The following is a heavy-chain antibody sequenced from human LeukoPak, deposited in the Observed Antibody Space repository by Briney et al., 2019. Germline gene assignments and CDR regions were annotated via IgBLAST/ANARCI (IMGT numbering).Heavy chain of an antibody. J-gene: IGHJ4*02. D-gene: IGHD2-2*01. CDR3: ARVHCSTTNCYENYFDY. Sequence: GGSLRLSCAASGFTFSNYALHWVRQSPVKGLEWVAVIWNDGSNRYNVDSVKGRFTISRDNSKNTVYLHINSLTADDTAVYYCARVHCSTTNCYENYFDYWGQGTLVTVSS. CDR1: GFTFSNYA. CDR2: IWNDGSNR. V-gene: IGHV3-33*01.